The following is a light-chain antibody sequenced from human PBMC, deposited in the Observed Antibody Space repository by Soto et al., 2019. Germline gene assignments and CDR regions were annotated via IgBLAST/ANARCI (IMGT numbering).Light chain of an antibody. V-gene: IGKV1-9*01. CDR1: EDISSY. J-gene: IGKJ5*01. Sequence: IQLTQSPSSLSASVGDRVTFTCRASEDISSYLVWYQQKPGAAPKLLIYAASALHSGVPSRFSGSGSGTDFTLTIRSLHPEDFAVYFCQQFKNYPITFGQGTRLQIK. CDR2: AAS. CDR3: QQFKNYPIT.